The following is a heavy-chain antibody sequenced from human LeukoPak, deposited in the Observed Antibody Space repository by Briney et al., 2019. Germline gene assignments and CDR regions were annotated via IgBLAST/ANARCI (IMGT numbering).Heavy chain of an antibody. CDR2: ITSSSTYI. J-gene: IGHJ4*02. CDR3: ARGSGSSAWLIDY. CDR1: GFSFSSHS. V-gene: IGHV3-21*01. D-gene: IGHD1-26*01. Sequence: GGSLRLSCAASGFSFSSHSMNWVRQAPGEGREWVSIITSSSTYIDYADSVRGRFTISRDDAKNSLFLQMNSLRAEDTALYYCARGSGSSAWLIDYWGQGALVTVSS.